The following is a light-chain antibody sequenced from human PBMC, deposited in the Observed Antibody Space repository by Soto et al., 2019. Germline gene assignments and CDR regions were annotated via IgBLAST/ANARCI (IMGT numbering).Light chain of an antibody. V-gene: IGKV3-20*01. Sequence: EIALTQSPGTLSLSPGERATLSCRASQSVSSIYLAWYQQKPGQAPRLLIYSASSRATGIPDRFSGSGSGTDFPLTISRLEPEDFAVYYCQQYGISPLYTFGQGTKLEIK. CDR2: SAS. CDR3: QQYGISPLYT. CDR1: QSVSSIY. J-gene: IGKJ2*01.